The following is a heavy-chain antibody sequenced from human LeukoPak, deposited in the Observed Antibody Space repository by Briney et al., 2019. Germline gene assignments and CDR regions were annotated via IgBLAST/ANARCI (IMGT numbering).Heavy chain of an antibody. D-gene: IGHD3-3*01. CDR3: ARGRNYDFWSGPHSNFDY. V-gene: IGHV4-59*01. CDR1: GGSISSYY. J-gene: IGHJ4*02. Sequence: NPSETLSLTLTVSGGSISSYYWSWIRQPPGKGLEWIGYIYYSGSTNYNPSLKSRVTISVDTSKNQFSLKLSSVTAADTAVYYCARGRNYDFWSGPHSNFDYWGQGTLVTVSS. CDR2: IYYSGST.